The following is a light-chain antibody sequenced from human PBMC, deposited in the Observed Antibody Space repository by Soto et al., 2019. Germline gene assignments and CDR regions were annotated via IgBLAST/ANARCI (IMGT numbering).Light chain of an antibody. CDR1: QSVSSSH. Sequence: NVLTQSPGTLSLSPWERATLSCRASQSVSSSHLAWYQQKPGQAPRLLMYGASSRATGIPDRFSGGGSGADFTLTISRLEPEDFGVYYCQQYHNSILMFGQGTKVDIK. CDR2: GAS. J-gene: IGKJ1*01. V-gene: IGKV3-20*01. CDR3: QQYHNSILM.